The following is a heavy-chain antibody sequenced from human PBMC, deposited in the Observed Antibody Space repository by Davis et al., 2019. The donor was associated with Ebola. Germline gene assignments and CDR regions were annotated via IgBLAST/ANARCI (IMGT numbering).Heavy chain of an antibody. D-gene: IGHD3-10*01. Sequence: ASVKVSCKASGYTFNTYGISWVRQAPGQGLEWMGWISAYNGNTNYAQKLQGRVTMTTDTSTSTTYMELRSLRSDDTAVYYCARAANELTYYYGSGSYFPFDYWGQGTLVTVSS. V-gene: IGHV1-18*01. CDR1: GYTFNTYG. CDR2: ISAYNGNT. CDR3: ARAANELTYYYGSGSYFPFDY. J-gene: IGHJ4*02.